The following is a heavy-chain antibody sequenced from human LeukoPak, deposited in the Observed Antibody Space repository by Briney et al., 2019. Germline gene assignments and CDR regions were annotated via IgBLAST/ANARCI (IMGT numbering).Heavy chain of an antibody. D-gene: IGHD2-15*01. CDR1: GGTFISYA. Sequence: SVKVSFKASGGTFISYAISWVRQAPGQGLEWMGRIIPIFGIANYAQKFQGRVTITADKSTSTAYMELSSLRSEDTAVHYCARDQAVVVAAEDYYGMDVWGQGTTVTVSS. J-gene: IGHJ6*02. CDR2: IIPIFGIA. V-gene: IGHV1-69*17. CDR3: ARDQAVVVAAEDYYGMDV.